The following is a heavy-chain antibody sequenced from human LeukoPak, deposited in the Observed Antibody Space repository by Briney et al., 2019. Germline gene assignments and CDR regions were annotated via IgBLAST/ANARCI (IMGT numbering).Heavy chain of an antibody. Sequence: SETLSLTCAVYGGSFSGYYWSWIRQPPGKGLEWIGEINHSGNTNYNPSLKSRVTISVDTSKNQFSLKLSSVTAADTAVYYCALGIAAAGTFVGWGQGTLVTVSS. V-gene: IGHV4-34*01. CDR2: INHSGNT. D-gene: IGHD6-13*01. CDR1: GGSFSGYY. J-gene: IGHJ4*02. CDR3: ALGIAAAGTFVG.